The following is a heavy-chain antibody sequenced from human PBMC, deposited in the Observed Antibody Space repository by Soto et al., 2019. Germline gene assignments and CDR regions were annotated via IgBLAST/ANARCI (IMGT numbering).Heavy chain of an antibody. CDR2: IYHSGST. D-gene: IGHD5-12*01. V-gene: IGHV4-30-2*01. J-gene: IGHJ4*02. CDR1: GGSISSGGYS. CDR3: AAGGGLPRYY. Sequence: QLQLQESGSGRVKPSQTLSLTCAVSGGSISSGGYSWSWIRQPPGNGLEWIGYIYHSGSTYYNPTPKKRVNRAVATSKNQFSLKLSSVTAADTAVYYCAAGGGLPRYYWGQGTLVTVSS.